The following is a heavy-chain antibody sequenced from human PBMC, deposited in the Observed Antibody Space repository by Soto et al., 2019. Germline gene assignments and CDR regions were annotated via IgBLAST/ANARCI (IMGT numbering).Heavy chain of an antibody. Sequence: EVHLVESGGGLVQPGGSLRLSCAASGFTVSSKYMSWVRQAPGKGLEWVSLIQSGGPTYYADSGKGRFTISRDTSENTLHLQMDSLRAEDTAVYYCARDDVLCDGGRCYGVPLDVWGKGTKVTVSS. CDR3: ARDDVLCDGGRCYGVPLDV. CDR1: GFTVSSKY. D-gene: IGHD2-15*01. J-gene: IGHJ6*04. V-gene: IGHV3-66*01. CDR2: IQSGGPT.